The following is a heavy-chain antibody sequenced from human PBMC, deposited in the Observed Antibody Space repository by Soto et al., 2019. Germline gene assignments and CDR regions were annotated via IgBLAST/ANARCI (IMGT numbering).Heavy chain of an antibody. Sequence: QVQLQESGPGLVKPSQTLSLTCTVSGGSISSGGYYWSWIRQHPGKGLEWIGYIYHSGSTYSNPALNSPVIILLETSTTPCTPKQTAVTAADTAVDKSPPVSGGARRRDWLQPWGHGTLV. CDR2: IYHSGST. J-gene: IGHJ5*02. CDR1: GGSISSGGYY. V-gene: IGHV4-31*01. CDR3: PPVSGGARRRDWLQP. D-gene: IGHD2-15*01.